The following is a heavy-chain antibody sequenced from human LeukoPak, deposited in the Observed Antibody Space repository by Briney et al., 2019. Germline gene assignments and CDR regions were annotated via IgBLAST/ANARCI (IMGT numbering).Heavy chain of an antibody. J-gene: IGHJ4*02. CDR1: GGSISSYY. CDR3: ARELAPLYYFDY. V-gene: IGHV4-59*01. CDR2: IYYSGST. Sequence: SETLSLTCTVSGGSISSYYWSWIRQPPGKGLEWIGYIYYSGSTNYNPSPKSRVTISVDTSKNQFSLKLSSVTAADTAVYYCARELAPLYYFDYWGQGTLVTVSS.